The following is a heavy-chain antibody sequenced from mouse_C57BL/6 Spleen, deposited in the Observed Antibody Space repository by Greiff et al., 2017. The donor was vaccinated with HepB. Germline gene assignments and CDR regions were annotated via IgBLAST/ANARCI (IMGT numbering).Heavy chain of an antibody. CDR3: TRVGYYGSSLDV. J-gene: IGHJ1*03. V-gene: IGHV5-9-1*02. Sequence: EVKVVESGEGLVKPGGSLKLSCAASGFTFSSYAMSWVRQTPEKRLEWVAYISSGGDYIYYADTVKGRFTISRDNARNTLYLQMSSLKSEDTAMYYCTRVGYYGSSLDVWGTGTTVTVSS. CDR2: ISSGGDYI. D-gene: IGHD1-1*01. CDR1: GFTFSSYA.